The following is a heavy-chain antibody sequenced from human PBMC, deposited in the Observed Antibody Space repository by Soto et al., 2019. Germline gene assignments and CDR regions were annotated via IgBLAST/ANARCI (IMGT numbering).Heavy chain of an antibody. V-gene: IGHV1-18*01. CDR1: GYTFTSYG. Sequence: QVQLVQSGAEVKKPGASVKVSCKASGYTFTSYGISWVRQAPGQGLEWMGWISAYNGNTNYAQKLQGRVTMTTDTSPGTADMGLGSLRPDDKVVYWCVRDEGDGSGSYDGYCGEGALVTVSS. CDR2: ISAYNGNT. J-gene: IGHJ4*02. D-gene: IGHD3-10*01. CDR3: VRDEGDGSGSYDGY.